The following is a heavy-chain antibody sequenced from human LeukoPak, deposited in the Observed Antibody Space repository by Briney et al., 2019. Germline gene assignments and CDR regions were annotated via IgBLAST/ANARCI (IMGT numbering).Heavy chain of an antibody. D-gene: IGHD3-10*01. Sequence: PGGSLRLSCAASGFTFDDYAMHWVRQAPGKGLEWVSLISWDGGSTYYADSVKGRFTISRDNSKNSLYLQMNSLRAEDTALYYCAKAGTMVRGEPTGPYYYYMDVWGKGTTVTVSS. J-gene: IGHJ6*03. V-gene: IGHV3-43D*03. CDR2: ISWDGGST. CDR3: AKAGTMVRGEPTGPYYYYMDV. CDR1: GFTFDDYA.